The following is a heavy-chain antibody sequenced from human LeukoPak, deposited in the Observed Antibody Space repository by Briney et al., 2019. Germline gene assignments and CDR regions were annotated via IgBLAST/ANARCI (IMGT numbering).Heavy chain of an antibody. J-gene: IGHJ4*02. CDR2: IKQDGSEK. CDR1: GFTFSSYW. D-gene: IGHD2-21*01. CDR3: ARGLGGGDFFDY. V-gene: IGHV3-7*01. Sequence: GGSPRLSCAASGFTFSSYWMSWVRQAPGKWLEWVANIKQDGSEKYYVDSVKGRFTISRDNAKNSLYLQMNSLRAEDTAVYYCARGLGGGDFFDYWGQGTLVTVSS.